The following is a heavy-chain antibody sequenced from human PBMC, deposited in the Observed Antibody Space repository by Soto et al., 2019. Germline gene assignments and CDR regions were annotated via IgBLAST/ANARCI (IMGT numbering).Heavy chain of an antibody. D-gene: IGHD3-9*01. J-gene: IGHJ5*02. V-gene: IGHV4-31*03. CDR3: ARDEPLTRRGFDP. CDR1: GGSISSGGYY. Sequence: SETLSLTCTVSGGSISSGGYYWSWIRQHLGKGLEWIGYIYYSGSTYYNPFLKSRVTISVDTSKNQFSLKLSSVTAADTAVYYCARDEPLTRRGFDPWGQGTLVTVSS. CDR2: IYYSGST.